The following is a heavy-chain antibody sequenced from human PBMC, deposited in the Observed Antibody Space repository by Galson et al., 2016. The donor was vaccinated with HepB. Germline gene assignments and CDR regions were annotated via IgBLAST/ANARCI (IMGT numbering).Heavy chain of an antibody. CDR2: IYPGDSEI. CDR3: ARQYNFWSGYSESYDGMDV. D-gene: IGHD3-3*01. J-gene: IGHJ6*02. V-gene: IGHV5-51*01. Sequence: SGAEVKKAGESLKISCKASGYSFPYYWIGWVRQKPGKGLEWMGIIYPGDSEIRYSPSFQGQVTMSVDKSISTAFLQWSSLKASDTAMYYCARQYNFWSGYSESYDGMDVWGQGTTVTVSS. CDR1: GYSFPYYW.